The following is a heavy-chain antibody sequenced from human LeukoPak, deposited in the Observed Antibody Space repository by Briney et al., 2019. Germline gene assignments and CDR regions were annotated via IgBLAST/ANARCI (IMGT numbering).Heavy chain of an antibody. Sequence: SETLPLTCTVSGGSISSYYWSWIRQPPGKGLEWIGYIYYSGSTNYNPSLKSRVTISVDTSKNQFSLKLSSVTAADTAVYYCARDTAISGADYWGQGTLVTVSS. J-gene: IGHJ4*02. V-gene: IGHV4-59*01. CDR2: IYYSGST. CDR1: GGSISSYY. CDR3: ARDTAISGADY. D-gene: IGHD3-3*02.